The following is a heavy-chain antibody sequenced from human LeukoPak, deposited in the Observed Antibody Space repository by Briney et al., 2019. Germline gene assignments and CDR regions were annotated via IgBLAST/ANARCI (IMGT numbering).Heavy chain of an antibody. V-gene: IGHV3-23*01. Sequence: GGSLRLSCAVSGITLSNYGMSWVRQAPGKGLEWVSGISGSGGNTYYADSVKGRFTISRDNSKNTLYLQMNSLRAEDTAVYYCARRRNHAFDIWGQGTMVTVSS. CDR3: ARRRNHAFDI. J-gene: IGHJ3*02. CDR1: GITLSNYG. CDR2: ISGSGGNT.